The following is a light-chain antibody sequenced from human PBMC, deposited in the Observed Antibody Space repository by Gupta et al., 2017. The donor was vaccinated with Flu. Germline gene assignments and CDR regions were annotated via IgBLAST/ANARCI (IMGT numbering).Light chain of an antibody. CDR3: QQSYSIHRT. Sequence: DIQMTQSPSSLSASVGDRVSISCRASQSIDTYLNWYRQSPGKAPELLVFAASSLQSGVPSRFSGTGSGTDFTLTINSLQPEDFATYYCQQSYSIHRTFGQGTKVEI. V-gene: IGKV1-39*01. J-gene: IGKJ1*01. CDR2: AAS. CDR1: QSIDTY.